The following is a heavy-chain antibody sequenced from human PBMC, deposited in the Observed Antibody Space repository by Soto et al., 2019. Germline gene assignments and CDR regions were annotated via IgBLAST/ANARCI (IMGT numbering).Heavy chain of an antibody. CDR2: INTKIGDT. Sequence: QVQLVQSGAEVKEPGDSVRVSCEASGYTFTAYYIHWVRQAPGQGLEWMGWINTKIGDTTYAQDFQSRVSMTRDMSISTVYLELSRLTSDDTAIYYCARNMDYYYGPGSGNGHGFWGQGTTVTGFS. J-gene: IGHJ6*02. CDR3: ARNMDYYYGPGSGNGHGF. CDR1: GYTFTAYY. V-gene: IGHV1-2*02. D-gene: IGHD3-10*01.